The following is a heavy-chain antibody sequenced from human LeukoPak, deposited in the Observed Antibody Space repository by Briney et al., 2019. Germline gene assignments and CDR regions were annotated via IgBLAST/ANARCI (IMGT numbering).Heavy chain of an antibody. Sequence: PSETLSLTCAVYGGSFSGHYWSWIRQPPGKGLEWIGEINHSGSTNYNPSLKSRVTISVDTSKNQFSLKLSSVTAADTAVYYCARSYEGYFDYWGQGTLVTVSS. J-gene: IGHJ4*02. V-gene: IGHV4-34*01. D-gene: IGHD3-3*01. CDR2: INHSGST. CDR3: ARSYEGYFDY. CDR1: GGSFSGHY.